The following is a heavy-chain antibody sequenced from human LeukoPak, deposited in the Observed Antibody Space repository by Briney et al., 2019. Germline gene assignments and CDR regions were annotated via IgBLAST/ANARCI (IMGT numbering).Heavy chain of an antibody. J-gene: IGHJ4*02. D-gene: IGHD5-12*01. V-gene: IGHV3-21*01. CDR2: ISSSSSYI. Sequence: GSLRLSCAASGFTFSSYSMNWVRQAPGKGLEWVSSISSSSSYIYYADSVKGRFTISRDNAKNSPYLQMNSLRAEDTAVYYCARVPARGGLFFDYWGQGTLVTVSS. CDR1: GFTFSSYS. CDR3: ARVPARGGLFFDY.